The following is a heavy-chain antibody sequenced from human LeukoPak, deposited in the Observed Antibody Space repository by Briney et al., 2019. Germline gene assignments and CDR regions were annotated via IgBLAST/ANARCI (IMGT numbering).Heavy chain of an antibody. CDR1: GGSINNYY. CDR3: ARGADYYDSSGYYHFDY. D-gene: IGHD3-22*01. J-gene: IGHJ4*02. V-gene: IGHV4-4*07. Sequence: SETLSLTCTVSGGSINNYYWSWIRQPAGKGLEWIGRIYTRGSTNYNPSLKSRVTISVDTSKNQFSLKLSSVTAADTAVYYCARGADYYDSSGYYHFDYWGQGTLVTVSS. CDR2: IYTRGST.